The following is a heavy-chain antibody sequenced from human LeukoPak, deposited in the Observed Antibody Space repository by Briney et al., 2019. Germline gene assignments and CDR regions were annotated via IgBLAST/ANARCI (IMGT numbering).Heavy chain of an antibody. J-gene: IGHJ4*01. CDR1: GFTFTDYW. CDR3: ARDGTAAGLYFDL. CDR2: IRQDGSEK. Sequence: GGSLRLSCEVSGFTFTDYWMNWVRQAPGKGPEWVASIRQDGSEKTYVDSVKGRFTISRDNTKNSLSLQLNGLRAEDTAVYYCARDGTAAGLYFDLWGQGTLVT. D-gene: IGHD6-13*01. V-gene: IGHV3-7*01.